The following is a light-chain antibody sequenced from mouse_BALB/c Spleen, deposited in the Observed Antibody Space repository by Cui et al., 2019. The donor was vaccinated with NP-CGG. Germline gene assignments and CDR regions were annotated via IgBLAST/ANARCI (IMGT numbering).Light chain of an antibody. CDR2: GAN. CDR1: TGAVTTSNY. Sequence: TQESALTTSPGETVTLTCRSSTGAVTTSNYANWVQEKPDHLFTGLIGGANNRVPGVPARFSGSLIGDKAALTITGAQTEDEAIYFCALWYSNHWVFGGGTKLTVL. J-gene: IGLJ1*01. V-gene: IGLV1*01. CDR3: ALWYSNHWV.